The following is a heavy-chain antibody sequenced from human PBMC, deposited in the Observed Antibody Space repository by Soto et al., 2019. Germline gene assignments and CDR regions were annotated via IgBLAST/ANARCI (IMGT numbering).Heavy chain of an antibody. V-gene: IGHV1-69*13. CDR1: GGTFSSYA. CDR2: IIPIFGTA. D-gene: IGHD2-15*01. Sequence: SVKVSCKASGGTFSSYAISWVRQAPGQGLEWMGGIIPIFGTANYAQKFQGRVTITADESTSTAYMELSSLRSEDTAVYYCASNRMGGGSPKVYGMDVWGQGTTVTVSS. CDR3: ASNRMGGGSPKVYGMDV. J-gene: IGHJ6*02.